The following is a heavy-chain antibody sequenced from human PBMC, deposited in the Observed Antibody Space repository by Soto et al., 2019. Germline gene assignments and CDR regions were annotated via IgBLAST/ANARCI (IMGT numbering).Heavy chain of an antibody. CDR2: ISYSGNT. CDR1: GVSITSYH. CDR3: ATSSGPQSPIGDH. D-gene: IGHD6-19*01. Sequence: QVQLQESGPGLVKPSETLSLTCTVSGVSITSYHWSWIRQSPGKGLEWIGFISYSGNTNYNPSLKSRVIISRDTSRNEFSLRLTSVTAADTAVYYCATSSGPQSPIGDHWGQGTLVTVSS. V-gene: IGHV4-59*08. J-gene: IGHJ4*02.